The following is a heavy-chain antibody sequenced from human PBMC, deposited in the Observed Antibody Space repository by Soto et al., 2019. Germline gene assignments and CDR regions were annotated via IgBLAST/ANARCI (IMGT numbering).Heavy chain of an antibody. J-gene: IGHJ6*02. CDR1: GGTFSSYA. CDR3: ARELTRDDYGDYADGDYYYYYGMDF. V-gene: IGHV1-69*13. CDR2: IIPIFGTA. Sequence: ASVKVSCKASGGTFSSYAISWVRQAPGQGLEWMGGIIPIFGTANYAQKFQGRVTITADESTSTAYMELSSLRSEDTAVYYCARELTRDDYGDYADGDYYYYYGMDFWGQGTTVTVSS. D-gene: IGHD4-17*01.